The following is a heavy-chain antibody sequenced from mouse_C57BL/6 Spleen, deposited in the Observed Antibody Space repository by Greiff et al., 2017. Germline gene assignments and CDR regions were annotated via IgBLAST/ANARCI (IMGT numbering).Heavy chain of an antibody. D-gene: IGHD2-4*01. Sequence: EVKLQESGGGLVQPGGSLKLSCAASGIDFSRSWMSWVRRAPGKGLEWIGDINPDSSTINYAPSLQDKFIISRDNAKNTLYLQMSKVRSEDTALYYCARRGYYDYDGYFDVWGTGTTGTVSS. V-gene: IGHV4-1*01. J-gene: IGHJ1*03. CDR2: INPDSSTI. CDR1: GIDFSRSW. CDR3: ARRGYYDYDGYFDV.